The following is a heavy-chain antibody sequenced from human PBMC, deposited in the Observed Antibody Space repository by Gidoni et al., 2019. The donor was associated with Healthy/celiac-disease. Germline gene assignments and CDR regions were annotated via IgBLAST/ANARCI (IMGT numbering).Heavy chain of an antibody. D-gene: IGHD1-26*01. V-gene: IGHV3-7*03. CDR1: EFHFSYYW. CDR2: IKQDGSQK. J-gene: IGHJ4*02. CDR3: AREVVGAAWSDY. Sequence: EVQLVESGGGLVQPGGSLRLSCAASEFHFSYYWMNWVRQAPGKGVEWVDNIKQDGSQKYYVDSVKGRFTISRDNAKNSLYLQMNGLRAEDTAVYFCAREVVGAAWSDYWGQGTLVTVSS.